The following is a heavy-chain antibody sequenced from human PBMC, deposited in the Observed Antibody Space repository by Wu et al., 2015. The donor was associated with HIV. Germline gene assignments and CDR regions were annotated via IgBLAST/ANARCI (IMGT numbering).Heavy chain of an antibody. Sequence: QVRAGAGLGREVKKPGPSVKVSCKASGYTFTGYYMHWVRQAPGQGLEWMGWINPNSGGTNYAQKFQGRVTMTRDTSISTAYMELSRLRSDDTAVYYCARSSHYDILTGKPGGMDVWGQGTTVTVSS. J-gene: IGHJ6*02. D-gene: IGHD3-9*01. CDR3: ARSSHYDILTGKPGGMDV. CDR1: GYTFTGYY. CDR2: INPNSGGT. V-gene: IGHV1-2*02.